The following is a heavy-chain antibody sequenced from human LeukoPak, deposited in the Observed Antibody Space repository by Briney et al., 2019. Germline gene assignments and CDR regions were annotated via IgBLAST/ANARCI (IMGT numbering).Heavy chain of an antibody. CDR1: GFTFSSDE. J-gene: IGHJ3*01. Sequence: GGSLRLSCADSGFTFSSDEMNWVRQAPGKGLEWVSYISSSGSTMFYADSVKGRFTISRDNAKNSLYLQMKSLRAEDTAVYYCARAMMWAVAYDAFDVWGQGTMVTVSS. V-gene: IGHV3-48*03. CDR2: ISSSGSTM. CDR3: ARAMMWAVAYDAFDV. D-gene: IGHD6-19*01.